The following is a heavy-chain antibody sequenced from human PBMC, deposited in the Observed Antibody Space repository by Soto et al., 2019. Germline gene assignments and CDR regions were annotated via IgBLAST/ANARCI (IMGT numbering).Heavy chain of an antibody. CDR3: ARYGTRADW. CDR2: ISSSGITT. J-gene: IGHJ4*02. CDR1: GFNFRNFE. Sequence: PGGSLRLSCEASGFNFRNFEMNWVRESPGKGLEWISYISSSGITTYYADFAEGRFTISRDNAKESLYLHLNSLRVDDTAVYYCARYGTRADWWGLGTQVTV. V-gene: IGHV3-48*03. D-gene: IGHD1-1*01.